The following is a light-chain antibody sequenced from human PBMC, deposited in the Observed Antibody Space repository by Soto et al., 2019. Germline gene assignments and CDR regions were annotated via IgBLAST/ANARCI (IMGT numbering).Light chain of an antibody. CDR2: DAS. CDR3: QQYGSSPLT. Sequence: EIVLTQSPATLSLSPGERATLSCGASQSVTSSHLAWYQQKPVLAPRLLIYDASSRATGSPDRFSGSGSGTDFTLTISRLEPEDFAEYYCQQYGSSPLTFGQGTRLEIK. J-gene: IGKJ5*01. CDR1: QSVTSSH. V-gene: IGKV3D-20*01.